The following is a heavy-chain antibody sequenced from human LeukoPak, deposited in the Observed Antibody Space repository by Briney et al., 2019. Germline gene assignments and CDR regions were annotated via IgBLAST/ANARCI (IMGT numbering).Heavy chain of an antibody. V-gene: IGHV3-30*02. D-gene: IGHD1-14*01. CDR2: IHYDGSIK. CDR1: GFTFSSYG. CDR3: ARDPPNLGCVGY. J-gene: IGHJ4*02. Sequence: GGSLRLSCAASGFTFSSYGMHWVRQAPGKGLEWVAFIHYDGSIKYYADSGKGRFTISRDNSKNTLYRQMNSLRAEDTAVYYCARDPPNLGCVGYWGQGTLVTVSS.